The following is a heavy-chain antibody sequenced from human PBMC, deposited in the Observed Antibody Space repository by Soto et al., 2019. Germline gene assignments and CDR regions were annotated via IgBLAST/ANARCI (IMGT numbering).Heavy chain of an antibody. Sequence: PSETLSLTCTVSGGSISGYYWSWIRQPPGKGLEWIGYIYYSGSTNYNPSLKSRVTISVDTSKNQFSLKLSSVTAADTAVYYCARDYSAHFDYWGQGTMVTVSS. CDR3: ARDYSAHFDY. D-gene: IGHD1-26*01. J-gene: IGHJ4*02. CDR1: GGSISGYY. CDR2: IYYSGST. V-gene: IGHV4-59*01.